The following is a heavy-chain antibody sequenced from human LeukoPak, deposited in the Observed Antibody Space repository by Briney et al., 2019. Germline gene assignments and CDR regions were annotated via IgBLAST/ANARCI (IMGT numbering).Heavy chain of an antibody. CDR1: GYTLTSYG. CDR3: ARDLRGDYYDSSGYYSGFDY. D-gene: IGHD3-22*01. CDR2: ISAYNGNT. V-gene: IGHV1-18*01. J-gene: IGHJ4*02. Sequence: ASVKVSCKASGYTLTSYGISWVRQAPGQGLEWMGWISAYNGNTNYAQKLQGRVTMTTDTSTSTAYMELRSLRSDDTAVYYCARDLRGDYYDSSGYYSGFDYWGQGTLVTVSS.